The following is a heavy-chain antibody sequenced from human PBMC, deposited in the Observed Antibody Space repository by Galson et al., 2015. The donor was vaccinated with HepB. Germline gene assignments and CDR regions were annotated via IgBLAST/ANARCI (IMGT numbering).Heavy chain of an antibody. Sequence: SLRLSCATSGFIFDNYSMNWVRQAPGKGPEWVALVSWEVTPPNLPDSVKGRFSISRDNSKNSLYLQMNSLRTEDTALYFCARRHELTEFFQHWGQGTLVTVS. D-gene: IGHD1-26*01. J-gene: IGHJ1*01. V-gene: IGHV3-43*01. CDR1: GFIFDNYS. CDR3: ARRHELTEFFQH. CDR2: VSWEVTPP.